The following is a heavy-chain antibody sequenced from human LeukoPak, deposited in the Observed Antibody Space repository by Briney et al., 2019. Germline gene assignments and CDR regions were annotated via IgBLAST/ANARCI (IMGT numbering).Heavy chain of an antibody. CDR2: ISYDGSNK. J-gene: IGHJ4*02. CDR3: AKDCHTPLVGGYFDY. V-gene: IGHV3-30*18. CDR1: GFTFSSYG. D-gene: IGHD2-15*01. Sequence: GGSLRLSCAASGFTFSSYGMPWVRQAPGKGLEWVAVISYDGSNKYYADSVKGRFTISRDNSKNTLYLQMNSLRAEDTAVYYCAKDCHTPLVGGYFDYWGQGTLVTVSS.